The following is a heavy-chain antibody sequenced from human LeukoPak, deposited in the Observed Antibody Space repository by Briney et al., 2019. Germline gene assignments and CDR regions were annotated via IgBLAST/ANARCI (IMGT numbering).Heavy chain of an antibody. Sequence: GGSLRLSCAASGFSASNNYISWVRQAPGEGLEWGSVIFGNDKTYYRDSVKGRFTISRDSSTNTVYLQMASLRDEDTAMYYCVKEAPGTTVYYWGQGTLVTVPP. D-gene: IGHD4-17*01. CDR3: VKEAPGTTVYY. CDR1: GFSASNNY. CDR2: IFGNDKT. V-gene: IGHV3-66*01. J-gene: IGHJ4*02.